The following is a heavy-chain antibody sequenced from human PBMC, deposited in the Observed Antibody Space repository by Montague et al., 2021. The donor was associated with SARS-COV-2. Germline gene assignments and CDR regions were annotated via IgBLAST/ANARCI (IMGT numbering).Heavy chain of an antibody. V-gene: IGHV4-38-2*02. CDR2: IYHGNIRHSANA. Sequence: SETLSLTCSVSGYSISTGYYWGWIRQPPGKGLEWIGSIYHGNIRHSANAHYNPSLQSRVTIPVDSSKNQISLELSSVTGADTAVYYCARHSVSEDGTFFRSYFDPWGQGAQVIVSS. D-gene: IGHD1-1*01. CDR3: ARHSVSEDGTFFRSYFDP. J-gene: IGHJ5*02. CDR1: GYSISTGYY.